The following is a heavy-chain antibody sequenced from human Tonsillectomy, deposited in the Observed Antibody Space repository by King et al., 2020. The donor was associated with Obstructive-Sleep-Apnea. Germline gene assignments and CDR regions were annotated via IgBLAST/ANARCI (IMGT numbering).Heavy chain of an antibody. CDR2: IYSGGST. D-gene: IGHD3-9*01. CDR1: GFTVSSNY. V-gene: IGHV3-66*01. Sequence: VQLVESGGGLVQPGGSLRLACAASGFTVSSNYMSWVRQAPGKGLEWVSVIYSGGSTYYADSLKGRFIISRDNSKNTLYLQMNSLRAEDMAVYYCASATPYYDILSYYFDYWGQGTLVTVSS. J-gene: IGHJ4*02. CDR3: ASATPYYDILSYYFDY.